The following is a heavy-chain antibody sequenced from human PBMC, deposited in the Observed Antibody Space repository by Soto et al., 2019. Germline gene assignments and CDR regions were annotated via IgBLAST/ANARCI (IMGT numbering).Heavy chain of an antibody. CDR3: ARDRYSDGWYDLDY. CDR1: GFTFSSYG. J-gene: IGHJ4*02. Sequence: QVQLVESGGGVVQPGRSLRLSCAASGFTFSSYGMHWVRQAPGKGLEWVAVIWYDGSNKYYADSVKGRFTISRDNSKNTLYLQINSLRAEDTAVYYYARDRYSDGWYDLDYWGQGTLVTVSS. V-gene: IGHV3-33*01. D-gene: IGHD6-19*01. CDR2: IWYDGSNK.